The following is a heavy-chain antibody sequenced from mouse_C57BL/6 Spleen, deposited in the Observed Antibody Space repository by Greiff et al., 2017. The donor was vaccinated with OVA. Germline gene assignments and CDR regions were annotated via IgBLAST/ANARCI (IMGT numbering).Heavy chain of an antibody. Sequence: QVQLQQPGAELVRPGTSVKLSCKASGYTFTSYWMHWVKQRPGQGLEWIGVIDPSDSYTNYNQKFKGKATLTVDTSSSTAYMQLSSLTSEDSAVYYCAREGIYYGNSDAMDYWGQGTSVTVSS. CDR2: IDPSDSYT. J-gene: IGHJ4*01. V-gene: IGHV1-59*01. D-gene: IGHD2-1*01. CDR1: GYTFTSYW. CDR3: AREGIYYGNSDAMDY.